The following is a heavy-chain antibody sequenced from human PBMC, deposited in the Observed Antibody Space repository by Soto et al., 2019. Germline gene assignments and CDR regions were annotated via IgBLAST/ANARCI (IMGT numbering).Heavy chain of an antibody. CDR3: ARVNPYCSGGSCYPPKEYGMDV. V-gene: IGHV1-69*13. D-gene: IGHD2-15*01. CDR1: GGTFSSYA. J-gene: IGHJ6*02. Sequence: ASVKVSCKASGGTFSSYAISWVRQAPGQGLEWMGGIIPIFGTANYAQKFQGRVTITADESTSTAYMELSSLRSEDTAVYYCARVNPYCSGGSCYPPKEYGMDVWGQGTTVTVSS. CDR2: IIPIFGTA.